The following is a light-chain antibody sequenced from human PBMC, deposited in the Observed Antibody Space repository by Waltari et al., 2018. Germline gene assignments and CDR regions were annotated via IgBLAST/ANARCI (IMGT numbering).Light chain of an antibody. CDR1: NNDVGGYYL. Sequence: QSALTQPASVSGSPGQSITIPCTGTNNDVGGYYLFSWYQQHPGKAPKLIIYEVHRRPSGVSNRFSGSKSGNTASLTISGLQAEDEAHYYCCSYVGVTTVLFGGGTTVAV. CDR3: CSYVGVTTVL. V-gene: IGLV2-23*01. J-gene: IGLJ2*01. CDR2: EVH.